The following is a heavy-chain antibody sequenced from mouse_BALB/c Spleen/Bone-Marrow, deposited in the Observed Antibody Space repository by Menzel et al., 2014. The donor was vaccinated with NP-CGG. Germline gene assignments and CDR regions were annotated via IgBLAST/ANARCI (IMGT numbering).Heavy chain of an antibody. CDR2: INPDRRTI. J-gene: IGHJ1*01. Sequence: EVKLMESGGGLVQPGGSLKLSCAASGFDFSRYWMSWVRQAPGKGLEWIGEINPDRRTINYTPSLKDKFIISRDNAKNTLYLQMSKVRSGDTALYYCARLNYYGNLFVWGAGTTVTVSS. V-gene: IGHV4-1*02. CDR3: ARLNYYGNLFV. CDR1: GFDFSRYW. D-gene: IGHD1-1*01.